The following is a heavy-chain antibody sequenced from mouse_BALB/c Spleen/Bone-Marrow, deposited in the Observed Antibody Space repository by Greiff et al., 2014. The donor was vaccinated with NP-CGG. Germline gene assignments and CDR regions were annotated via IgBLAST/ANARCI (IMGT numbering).Heavy chain of an antibody. CDR2: IWADGST. J-gene: IGHJ4*01. Sequence: VQLVESGPGLVAPSQSLSITCTASGFSLTNYGVHWVRQPPGKGLEWLGVIWADGSTNYNSALMSRLSISKDNSKSQVFFKMNSLQTDDTAMYYCARITTATGAMDYWGQGISVTVSS. CDR3: ARITTATGAMDY. CDR1: GFSLTNYG. D-gene: IGHD1-2*01. V-gene: IGHV2-9*02.